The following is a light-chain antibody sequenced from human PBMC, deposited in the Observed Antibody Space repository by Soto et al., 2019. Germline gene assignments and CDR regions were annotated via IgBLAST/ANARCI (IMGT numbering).Light chain of an antibody. CDR1: QTVKNY. V-gene: IGKV1-39*01. Sequence: DIQLTQSPSSLSASVGDTVTITCRAGQTVKNYLNWYQLKPGKVPKLLIYAASSLQNGVPARFVGGASGTDFTLTIITLQPEDFATYYCQQSYSDRQTFGQWTKLEI. CDR2: AAS. CDR3: QQSYSDRQT. J-gene: IGKJ2*01.